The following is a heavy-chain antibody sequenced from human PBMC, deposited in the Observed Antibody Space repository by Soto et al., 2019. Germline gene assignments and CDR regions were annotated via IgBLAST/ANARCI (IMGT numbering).Heavy chain of an antibody. CDR1: GYTFTSYG. CDR3: ARLDYGDYEYYSYYMDV. CDR2: ISAYNGNT. J-gene: IGHJ6*03. Sequence: GASVKVSCKASGYTFTSYGISWVRQAPGQGLEWMGWISAYNGNTNYAQKLQGRVTMTTDTSTSTAYMELRSLRSDDTAVYYCARLDYGDYEYYSYYMDVWGKGTTVTVSS. D-gene: IGHD4-17*01. V-gene: IGHV1-18*01.